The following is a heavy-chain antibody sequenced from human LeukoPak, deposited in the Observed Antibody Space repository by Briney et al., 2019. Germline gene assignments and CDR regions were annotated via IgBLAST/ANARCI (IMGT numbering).Heavy chain of an antibody. CDR3: AREYCSGGSCSQYYYYYGMDV. V-gene: IGHV1-69*04. J-gene: IGHJ6*02. CDR2: IIPILGIA. D-gene: IGHD2-15*01. CDR1: GGTFSSYA. Sequence: SGKVSCKASGGTFSSYAISWVRQAPGQGLEWMGRIIPILGIANYAQKFQGRVTITADKSTSTAYMELSSLRSDDTAVYYCAREYCSGGSCSQYYYYYGMDVWGQGTTVTVSS.